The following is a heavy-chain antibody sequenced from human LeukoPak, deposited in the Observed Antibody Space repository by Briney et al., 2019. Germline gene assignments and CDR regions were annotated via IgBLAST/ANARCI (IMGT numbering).Heavy chain of an antibody. Sequence: GSLRLSCAASGFTFSSYAMNWVRQAPGKGLEWVSRISGTGGTTFYADSVKGRFTISRDNSKNTLYLQMNSLRAEDTAVYYCAKRLAMIGTYHFDYWGQGTLVTVSS. CDR1: GFTFSSYA. D-gene: IGHD2-21*01. CDR2: ISGTGGTT. V-gene: IGHV3-23*01. CDR3: AKRLAMIGTYHFDY. J-gene: IGHJ4*02.